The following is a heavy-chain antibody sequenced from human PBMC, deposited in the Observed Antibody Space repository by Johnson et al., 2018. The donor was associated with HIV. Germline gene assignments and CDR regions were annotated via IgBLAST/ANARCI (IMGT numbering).Heavy chain of an antibody. CDR1: GFTFSSYA. D-gene: IGHD3-9*01. Sequence: VHLVESGGGVVQPGRSLRLSCAASGFTFSSYAMHWVRQAPGKGLEWMAVISFDGSNKYYADSVKGRFTISRDNSKNTLYLQMNSLRAEDTAVYYCASGYFDWLLISAVAFDIWGQGTMVTVSS. J-gene: IGHJ3*02. V-gene: IGHV3-30-3*02. CDR2: ISFDGSNK. CDR3: ASGYFDWLLISAVAFDI.